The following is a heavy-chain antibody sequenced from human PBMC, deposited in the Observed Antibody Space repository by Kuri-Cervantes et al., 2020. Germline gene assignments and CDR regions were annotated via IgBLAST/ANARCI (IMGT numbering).Heavy chain of an antibody. CDR2: IPHVGSDQ. D-gene: IGHD6-19*01. J-gene: IGHJ4*02. Sequence: GESLKISCAASGFTFSTFGMHWVRQAPGKGLEWVALIPHVGSDQYYVGSVKGRFTISRDNSKNTVYLQMNSLRAEDTAVYYCAKGPPRCSGCQKGYFDYWGQGTLVTVSS. CDR1: GFTFSTFG. CDR3: AKGPPRCSGCQKGYFDY. V-gene: IGHV3-30*18.